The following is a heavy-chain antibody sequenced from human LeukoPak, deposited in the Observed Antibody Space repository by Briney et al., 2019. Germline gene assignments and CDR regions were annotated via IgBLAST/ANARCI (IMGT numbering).Heavy chain of an antibody. CDR1: GGSISSGDYY. J-gene: IGHJ4*02. Sequence: SETLSLTCTVSGGSISSGDYYWSWIRQPPGKGLEWIGYIYYSGSTYYNPSLKSRVAISVDTSKNQFSLKLSSVTAADTAAYYCASTVAGMRHWGQGTLVTVSS. CDR3: ASTVAGMRH. D-gene: IGHD6-13*01. V-gene: IGHV4-30-4*01. CDR2: IYYSGST.